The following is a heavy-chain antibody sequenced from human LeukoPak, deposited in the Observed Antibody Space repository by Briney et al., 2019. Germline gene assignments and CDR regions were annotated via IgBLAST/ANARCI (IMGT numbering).Heavy chain of an antibody. CDR3: ARHLSGVTGYTYGGGIDY. V-gene: IGHV3-30*12. CDR1: GFTFSSYD. CDR2: MQYDGSIN. D-gene: IGHD5-18*01. J-gene: IGHJ4*02. Sequence: GGSLRLSCAASGFTFSSYDMHWVRQAPGKGLEWVAFMQYDGSINYYAASMKGRFTISRDNTKTSLYLQMNSLTAEDTAIYYCARHLSGVTGYTYGGGIDYWGQGTLVTVSS.